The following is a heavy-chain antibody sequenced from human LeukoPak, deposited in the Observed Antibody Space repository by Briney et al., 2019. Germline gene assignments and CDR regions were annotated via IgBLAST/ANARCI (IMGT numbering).Heavy chain of an antibody. CDR2: ISSGSSYI. V-gene: IGHV3-21*01. CDR3: TSDASTSWRSDY. CDR1: GFTFSSYS. Sequence: GGSLRLSCAASGFTFSSYSMNWVRQAPGKGLEWVSSISSGSSYIYYADSVKGRFTISRDNAKNSLFLQMNSLGAEDTAVYYCTSDASTSWRSDYWGRGTLVTVSS. D-gene: IGHD5/OR15-5a*01. J-gene: IGHJ4*02.